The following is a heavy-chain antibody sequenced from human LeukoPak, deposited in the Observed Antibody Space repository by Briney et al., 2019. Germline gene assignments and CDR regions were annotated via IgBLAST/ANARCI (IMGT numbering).Heavy chain of an antibody. CDR2: INWNGAST. V-gene: IGHV3-20*04. Sequence: GGSLRLSCAASGFNFDDYGMSWVRQAPGKGLEWVSGINWNGASTSYADSVKGRFNISRDNAKNSLYLQMNSLRDEDTALYYCARGYSGYDFGRYSDSWGQGTLVTVSS. CDR3: ARGYSGYDFGRYSDS. CDR1: GFNFDDYG. J-gene: IGHJ4*02. D-gene: IGHD5-12*01.